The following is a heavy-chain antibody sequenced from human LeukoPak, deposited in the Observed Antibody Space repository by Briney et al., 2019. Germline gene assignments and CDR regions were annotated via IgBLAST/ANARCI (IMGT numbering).Heavy chain of an antibody. CDR1: GFTFSSHG. D-gene: IGHD1-1*01. CDR3: ARDRDWNDGGGMDV. J-gene: IGHJ6*02. Sequence: PGRSQRLSCAASGFTFSSHGMHWVRQAPGKGLEWVAVIWYDGSNKYYADSVKGRFTISRDNSKNTLYLQMNSLRAEDTAVYYCARDRDWNDGGGMDVWGQGTTVTVSS. CDR2: IWYDGSNK. V-gene: IGHV3-33*01.